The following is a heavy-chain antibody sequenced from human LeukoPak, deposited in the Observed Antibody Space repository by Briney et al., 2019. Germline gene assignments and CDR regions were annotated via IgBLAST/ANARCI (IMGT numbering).Heavy chain of an antibody. D-gene: IGHD2-2*01. Sequence: PGGSLRLSCAASGFAFGSYAMSWVRQAPGKGLEWVSAISGSGSSAYYADSVKGRFTISRDNSKNTLYLQVNSLRAEDTAVYYCAEGGYDQDFDYWGQGSLVTVSS. V-gene: IGHV3-23*01. J-gene: IGHJ4*02. CDR3: AEGGYDQDFDY. CDR1: GFAFGSYA. CDR2: ISGSGSSA.